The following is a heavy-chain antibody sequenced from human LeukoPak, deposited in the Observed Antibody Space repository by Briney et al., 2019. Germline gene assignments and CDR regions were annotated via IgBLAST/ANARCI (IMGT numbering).Heavy chain of an antibody. Sequence: ASVKVSCKASGYTFTGYYMHWVRQAPGQGLEWMGWINPNSGGTNYAQKFQGRVTMTRDTSISTAYMELSRLRSDDTANYYCARGHCSGGICYDWYFDPWGRGTLVTVSS. J-gene: IGHJ2*01. CDR3: ARGHCSGGICYDWYFDP. D-gene: IGHD2-15*01. CDR2: INPNSGGT. CDR1: GYTFTGYY. V-gene: IGHV1-2*02.